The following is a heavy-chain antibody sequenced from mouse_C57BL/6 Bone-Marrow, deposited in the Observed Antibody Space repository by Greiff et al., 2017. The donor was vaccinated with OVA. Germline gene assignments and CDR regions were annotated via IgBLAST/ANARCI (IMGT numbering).Heavy chain of an antibody. D-gene: IGHD5-5*01. CDR2: IYPRSGNT. CDR1: GYTFTSYG. V-gene: IGHV1-81*01. CDR3: ASYRGDY. J-gene: IGHJ4*01. Sequence: QVQLQQSGAELARPGASVQLSCKASGYTFTSYGISWVKQRTGPGLAWIGEIYPRSGNTYYNEKFKGKATLTAAKSSSTAYMELRSLTSEDSAVYFCASYRGDYWGQGTSVTVSS.